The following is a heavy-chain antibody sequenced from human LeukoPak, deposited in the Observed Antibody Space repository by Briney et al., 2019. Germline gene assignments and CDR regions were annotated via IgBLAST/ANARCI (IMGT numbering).Heavy chain of an antibody. CDR1: GYTFTSYG. D-gene: IGHD6-13*01. J-gene: IGHJ4*02. Sequence: ASVKVSCKASGYTFTSYGISWVRQAPGQGLEWMGWISVYNGDTNYAQKLQGRITMTTDTSTSTAYMELRSLRSDDTAVYYCARYSFLYTSSPTDYWGQGTLVTVSS. CDR3: ARYSFLYTSSPTDY. V-gene: IGHV1-18*04. CDR2: ISVYNGDT.